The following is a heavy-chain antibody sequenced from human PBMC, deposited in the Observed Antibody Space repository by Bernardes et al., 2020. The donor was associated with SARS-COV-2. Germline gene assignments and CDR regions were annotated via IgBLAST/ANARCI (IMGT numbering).Heavy chain of an antibody. V-gene: IGHV3-33*01. CDR1: GFTFRSSG. D-gene: IGHD3-3*01. CDR3: ARDAGTYDLYLDV. CDR2: IWYDGSNK. J-gene: IGHJ6*02. Sequence: GGSLRLSCAASGFTFRSSGMHWVRQAPGKGLEWVAVIWYDGSNKYYADSVKGRFTISRDNSKNTLYLQMNSLRAEDTAVYYCARDAGTYDLYLDVWGQGTTVTGSS.